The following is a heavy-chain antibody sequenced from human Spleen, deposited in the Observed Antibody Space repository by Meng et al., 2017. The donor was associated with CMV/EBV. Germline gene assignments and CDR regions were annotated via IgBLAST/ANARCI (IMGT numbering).Heavy chain of an antibody. V-gene: IGHV4-59*01. CDR1: GASMSSYY. J-gene: IGHJ3*02. CDR3: ARLGLGSGGFDI. D-gene: IGHD4-23*01. Sequence: SETLSLTCTVSGASMSSYYWTWIRQPPGKGLEWIGNIYYSGSTNYNPSLKGRVAISVDTSKNQFSLKLTSVTAADTAVYYCARLGLGSGGFDIWGQGAMVTVSS. CDR2: IYYSGST.